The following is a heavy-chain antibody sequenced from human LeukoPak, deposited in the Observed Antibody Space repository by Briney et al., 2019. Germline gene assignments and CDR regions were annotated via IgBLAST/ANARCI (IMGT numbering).Heavy chain of an antibody. D-gene: IGHD3-22*01. V-gene: IGHV1-69*13. CDR1: GGTFSSYA. CDR2: IIPIFGTA. J-gene: IGHJ4*02. Sequence: SVKVSCMASGGTFSSYAISWVRQAPGQGLEWMGGIIPIFGTANYAQKFQGRVTITADESTSTAYMELSSLRSEDTAVYYCARGIYDSSGYYYSPPTHWGQGALVTVSS. CDR3: ARGIYDSSGYYYSPPTH.